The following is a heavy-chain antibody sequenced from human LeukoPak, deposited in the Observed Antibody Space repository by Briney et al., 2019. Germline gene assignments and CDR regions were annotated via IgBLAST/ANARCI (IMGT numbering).Heavy chain of an antibody. J-gene: IGHJ4*02. CDR2: TFYRSKWTY. D-gene: IGHD5-24*01. Sequence: SQTLSLTCAISGDSVSSNSVAWNWIRQSPSRGLEWLGRTFYRSKWTYDYAVSVKSRIVVKPDTSKNQFSLQLNSVTPEDTAVYYCVRGEIIKRFDYWGQGTQVTVSS. CDR3: VRGEIIKRFDY. CDR1: GDSVSSNSVA. V-gene: IGHV6-1*01.